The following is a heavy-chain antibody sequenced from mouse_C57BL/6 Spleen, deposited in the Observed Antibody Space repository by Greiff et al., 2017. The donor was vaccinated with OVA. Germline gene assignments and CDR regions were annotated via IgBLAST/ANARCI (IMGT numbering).Heavy chain of an antibody. V-gene: IGHV5-4*01. CDR3: ARDNGNYWYFDV. J-gene: IGHJ1*03. Sequence: EVQRVESGGGLVKPGGSLKLSCAASGFTFSSYAMSWVRQTPEKRLEWVATISDGGSYTYYPSNVKGRFTISRDKAKNNLYLQMSHLKYEDTAMYYCARDNGNYWYFDVWGTGTTVTVSS. CDR2: ISDGGSYT. CDR1: GFTFSSYA. D-gene: IGHD2-1*01.